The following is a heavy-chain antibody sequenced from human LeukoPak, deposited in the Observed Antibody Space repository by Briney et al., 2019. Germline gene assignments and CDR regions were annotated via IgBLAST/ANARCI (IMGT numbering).Heavy chain of an antibody. D-gene: IGHD2-15*01. J-gene: IGHJ4*02. CDR1: GFSFSSFG. CDR2: NSASGANT. V-gene: IGHV3-23*01. CDR3: GKDVGFCFGDSCSFFDY. Sequence: PGGSLRLSCTASGFSFSSFGMSWVRQAPGKGLEWVSTNSASGANTHYADSVKGRVTISRDNSKQPVHLQMNTLRVEDAALYYCGKDVGFCFGDSCSFFDYWGQGALVNVSS.